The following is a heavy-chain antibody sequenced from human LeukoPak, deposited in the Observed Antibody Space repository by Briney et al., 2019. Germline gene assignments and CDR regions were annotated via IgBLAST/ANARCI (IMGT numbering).Heavy chain of an antibody. V-gene: IGHV5-51*01. Sequence: GESLKISCKGSGYSFTSYWIGWVRQMPGKGLEWMRIIYPGDSDTRYSPSFQGQVTISADKSISTAYLQWSSLKASDTAMYYCARRQYYYDSSGYYSDYWGQGTLVTVSS. D-gene: IGHD3-22*01. CDR3: ARRQYYYDSSGYYSDY. CDR1: GYSFTSYW. CDR2: IYPGDSDT. J-gene: IGHJ4*02.